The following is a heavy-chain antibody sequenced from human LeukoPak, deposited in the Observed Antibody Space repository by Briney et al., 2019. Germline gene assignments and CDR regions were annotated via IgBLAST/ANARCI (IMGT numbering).Heavy chain of an antibody. J-gene: IGHJ4*02. V-gene: IGHV4-34*01. CDR3: ARGGFYCGDDCYVDY. CDR1: GGSLSYYY. D-gene: IGHD2-21*02. Sequence: ASETLSLTCAVYGGSLSYYYWSWIRQSPEKGLEWIGEINRSGSTNYNPSLKSRASISVDTSKNQFSLKLSSVTAADTAVYYCARGGFYCGDDCYVDYWGQGTLVTVSS. CDR2: INRSGST.